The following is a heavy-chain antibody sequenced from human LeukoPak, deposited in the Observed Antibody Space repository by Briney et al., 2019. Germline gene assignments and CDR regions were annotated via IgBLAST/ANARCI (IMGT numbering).Heavy chain of an antibody. CDR3: ARSGYSSSWYRVDY. Sequence: SETLSLXCAVYGGSFSGYYWRWIRQPPGKGLEWIGEINHSGSTNYNPSLKSRVTISVDTSKNQFSLKLSSVTAADTAVYYCARSGYSSSWYRVDYWGQGTLVTVSS. CDR2: INHSGST. V-gene: IGHV4-34*01. J-gene: IGHJ4*02. CDR1: GGSFSGYY. D-gene: IGHD6-13*01.